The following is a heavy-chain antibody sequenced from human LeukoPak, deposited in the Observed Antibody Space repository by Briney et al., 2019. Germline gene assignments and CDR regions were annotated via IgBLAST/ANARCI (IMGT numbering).Heavy chain of an antibody. CDR1: GGFSSRYY. D-gene: IGHD6-25*01. CDR2: IFYSGHS. CDR3: ARIDPLGFFDQ. V-gene: IGHV4-59*12. J-gene: IGHJ4*02. Sequence: SETLSLACSVSGGFSSRYYWSWVRQPLGKGLEWLGHIFYSGHSNYHASLTSRIRMSVDTSKAQFSLELASVTAADTAVYYCARIDPLGFFDQWGPGILVTVSS.